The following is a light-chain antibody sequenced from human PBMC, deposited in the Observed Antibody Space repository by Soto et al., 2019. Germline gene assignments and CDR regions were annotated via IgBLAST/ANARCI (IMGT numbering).Light chain of an antibody. CDR3: HKYYTYPQT. Sequence: AIQLTQSPSSFSASTGDRVTITCRASQVISSYLAWYQQKPGKATKLLIYAASTLQSGVPSRFSGSGSGTDFTLTINCLQSEEFATYYCHKYYTYPQTVGQGTKVDNK. CDR1: QVISSY. V-gene: IGKV1-8*01. J-gene: IGKJ1*01. CDR2: AAS.